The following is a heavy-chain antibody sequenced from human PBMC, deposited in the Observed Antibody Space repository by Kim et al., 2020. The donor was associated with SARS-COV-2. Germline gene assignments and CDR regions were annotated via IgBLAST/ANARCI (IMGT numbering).Heavy chain of an antibody. CDR2: LNNGGTSS. V-gene: IGHV3-74*01. D-gene: IGHD1-1*01. CDR1: GVSVTTYW. CDR3: ARGGVTGSLLDY. J-gene: IGHJ4*02. Sequence: GGSLRLSCTASGVSVTTYWMHWVRQVPGKGLQWVSRLNNGGTSSTYADFVKGRLAISRDNLKATLYPRMTSLRAEDTAVYFCARGGVTGSLLDYWGQGTLVTVSS.